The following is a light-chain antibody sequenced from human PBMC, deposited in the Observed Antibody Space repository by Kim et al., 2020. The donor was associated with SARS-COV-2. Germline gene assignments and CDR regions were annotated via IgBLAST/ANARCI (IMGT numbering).Light chain of an antibody. CDR3: TSFTGSTWV. J-gene: IGLJ3*02. CDR1: SSDVGDYIY. V-gene: IGLV2-14*03. CDR2: DVT. Sequence: QSALTQPASVSGSPGQSIAISCTRTSSDVGDYIYVSWYQQHPGKAPKLMIYDVTKRPSGVSDRFSGSKSGNTASLTISGLQAEDEADYYCTSFTGSTWVFGGGTQLTVL.